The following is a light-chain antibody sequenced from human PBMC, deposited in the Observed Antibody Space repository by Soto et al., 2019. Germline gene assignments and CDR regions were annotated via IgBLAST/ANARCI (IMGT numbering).Light chain of an antibody. CDR1: QTVSRH. Sequence: EIVMTQSPGTLSVSPGERATLSCRASQTVSRHLAWYQQRPGQAPRLLIFGASTRATGIPDRFSGSGSGTDVTLTITFLQSEDFAVYYCQQYSTWPLSTFGPGTRLDMK. CDR2: GAS. V-gene: IGKV3-15*01. CDR3: QQYSTWPLST. J-gene: IGKJ5*01.